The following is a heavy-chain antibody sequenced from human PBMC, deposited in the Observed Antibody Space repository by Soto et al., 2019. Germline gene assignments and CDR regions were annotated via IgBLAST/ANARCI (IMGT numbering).Heavy chain of an antibody. D-gene: IGHD3-3*01. CDR1: GGTFSSYA. V-gene: IGHV1-69*13. Sequence: ASVKVSCKASGGTFSSYAISWVRQAPGQGLEWMGGIIPIFGTANYAQKFQGRVTITADESTSTAYMELSSLRSEDTAVYYCASLAYYDFWSGYNNWFDPWGQGTLVTVS. CDR3: ASLAYYDFWSGYNNWFDP. J-gene: IGHJ5*02. CDR2: IIPIFGTA.